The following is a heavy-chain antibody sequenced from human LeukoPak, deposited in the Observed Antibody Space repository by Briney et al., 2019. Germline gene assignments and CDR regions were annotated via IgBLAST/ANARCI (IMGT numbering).Heavy chain of an antibody. Sequence: SGTLSLTCAVSGGSISSSNWWSWVRQPPGKGLEWIGEVYHSGSTNYNPSLKSRVTISVDKSKNQFSLKLSSVTAADTAVYYCSSLGYYDSSGLPVMYFDYWGQGTLVTVSS. CDR3: SSLGYYDSSGLPVMYFDY. CDR1: GGSISSSNW. V-gene: IGHV4-4*02. D-gene: IGHD3-22*01. CDR2: VYHSGST. J-gene: IGHJ4*02.